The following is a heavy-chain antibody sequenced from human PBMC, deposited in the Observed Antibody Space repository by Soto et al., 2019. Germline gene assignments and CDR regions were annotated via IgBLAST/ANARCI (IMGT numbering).Heavy chain of an antibody. J-gene: IGHJ4*02. CDR2: INKNGGEK. CDR1: GFTFSSYS. CDR3: ARPWDTAMVSTWNY. V-gene: IGHV3-7*03. Sequence: PGVSLRLSCAASGFTFSSYSMSWVRQAPGKGLEWVADINKNGGEKYYVDSVKGRFTISRDNAKNSLYLQMNSLRAEDTAVYYCARPWDTAMVSTWNYWGQGTLVTVSS. D-gene: IGHD5-18*01.